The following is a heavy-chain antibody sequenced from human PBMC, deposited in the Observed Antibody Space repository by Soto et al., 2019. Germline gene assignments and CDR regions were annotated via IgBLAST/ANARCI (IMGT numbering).Heavy chain of an antibody. D-gene: IGHD3-3*01. V-gene: IGHV4-39*02. CDR3: ARDLEYNWFDP. CDR2: IYYSGST. CDR1: GGSISSSSYY. Sequence: SLTCTVSGGSISSSSYYWGWIRQPPGKGLEWIGSIYYSGSTYYNPFLKSRVTISVDTSKNQFSLKLSSVTAADTAVYYCARDLEYNWFDPWGQGTLVTVSS. J-gene: IGHJ5*02.